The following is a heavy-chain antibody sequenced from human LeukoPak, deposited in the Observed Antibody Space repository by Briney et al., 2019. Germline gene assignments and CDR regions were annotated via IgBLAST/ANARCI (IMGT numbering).Heavy chain of an antibody. J-gene: IGHJ4*02. Sequence: GASVKVSCKASGYTFTSYYMHWVRQAPGQGLRWMGIINPSGGTTTYAQKFQGRVTMTRDTSTSTVYMELTSLRSEDTAVYYCARDLGVTGSDYWGQGTLVTVSS. CDR2: INPSGGTT. V-gene: IGHV1-46*01. D-gene: IGHD3-9*01. CDR3: ARDLGVTGSDY. CDR1: GYTFTSYY.